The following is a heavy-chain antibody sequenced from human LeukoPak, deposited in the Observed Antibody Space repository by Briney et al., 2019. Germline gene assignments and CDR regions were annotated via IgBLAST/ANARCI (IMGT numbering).Heavy chain of an antibody. Sequence: SETLSLTCAVSGYSISSGYYWGWIRQPPGKGLEWNGYIYYSGSTNYNPSLKSRVTISVDTSKNQFSLKLSSVTAADTAVYYCARGWHYYDSSGYYYSGGFGFDPWGQGTLVTVSS. CDR3: ARGWHYYDSSGYYYSGGFGFDP. CDR2: IYYSGST. J-gene: IGHJ5*02. V-gene: IGHV4-61*01. D-gene: IGHD3-22*01. CDR1: GYSISSGYY.